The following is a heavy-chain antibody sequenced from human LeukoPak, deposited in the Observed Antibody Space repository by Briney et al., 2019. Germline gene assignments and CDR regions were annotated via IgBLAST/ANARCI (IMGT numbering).Heavy chain of an antibody. Sequence: GGSLRLSCAASGFTFSSYGMHWVRQAPGKGLEWVAFIRYDGSNKYYADSVKGQFTISRDNSKNTLYLQMNSLRAEDTAVYYCAKGHVVAGTRWFDPWGQGTLVTVSS. CDR3: AKGHVVAGTRWFDP. CDR1: GFTFSSYG. V-gene: IGHV3-30*02. D-gene: IGHD6-19*01. CDR2: IRYDGSNK. J-gene: IGHJ5*02.